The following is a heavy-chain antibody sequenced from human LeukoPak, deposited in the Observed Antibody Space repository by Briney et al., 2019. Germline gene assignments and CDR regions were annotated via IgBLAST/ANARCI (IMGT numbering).Heavy chain of an antibody. J-gene: IGHJ3*02. V-gene: IGHV1-69*13. Sequence: ASVKVSCKASGGTFSSYTISWVRQAPGQGLEWMGGIIPIFGTANYAQKFQGRVTITADESTSTAYMELSSLRSEDTAVYYCAAPPLLTGYPYGIWGQGTMVTVSS. CDR3: AAPPLLTGYPYGI. CDR2: IIPIFGTA. D-gene: IGHD3-9*01. CDR1: GGTFSSYT.